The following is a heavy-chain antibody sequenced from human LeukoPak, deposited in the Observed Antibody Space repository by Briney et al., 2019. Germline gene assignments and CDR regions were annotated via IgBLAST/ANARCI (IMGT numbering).Heavy chain of an antibody. V-gene: IGHV1-69*04. J-gene: IGHJ5*02. CDR3: ARDSATIFGVVIRNWFDP. D-gene: IGHD3-3*01. Sequence: ASVKVSCKASGGTFSSYAISWVRQAPGQGLEWMGRIIPILGIANYAQKFQGRVTITADKSTSTAYMELSSLRSEDTAVYYCARDSATIFGVVIRNWFDPWGQGTLVTVSS. CDR1: GGTFSSYA. CDR2: IIPILGIA.